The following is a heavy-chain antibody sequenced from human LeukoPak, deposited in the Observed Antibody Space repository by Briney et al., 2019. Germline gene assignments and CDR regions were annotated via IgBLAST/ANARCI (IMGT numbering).Heavy chain of an antibody. V-gene: IGHV4-4*07. D-gene: IGHD3-3*01. CDR1: GGSISSYY. CDR2: IYTSGST. Sequence: SETLSLTCTVSGGSISSYYWSWIRQPAGKGLEWIGRIYTSGSTNYNPSLKSRVTMSVDTSKNQFSLKLSSVTAADTAVYYCARENGARFLEWLTSGWFDPWGQGTLVTVSS. J-gene: IGHJ5*02. CDR3: ARENGARFLEWLTSGWFDP.